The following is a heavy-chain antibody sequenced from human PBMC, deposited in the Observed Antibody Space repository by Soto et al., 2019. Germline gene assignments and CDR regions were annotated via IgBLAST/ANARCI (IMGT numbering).Heavy chain of an antibody. Sequence: GESLQNSWKGSGYSFAGYWITWVRQKPVKGLEWMGRIDPSDSQTYYSPSFRGHVTISVTKSITTVFLQWSSLRASDTAMYYCASKIYAYDTGANYQYYIDIWGQGTAGTVSS. CDR3: ASKIYAYDTGANYQYYIDI. CDR2: IDPSDSQT. CDR1: GYSFAGYW. V-gene: IGHV5-10-1*01. D-gene: IGHD3-9*01. J-gene: IGHJ4*02.